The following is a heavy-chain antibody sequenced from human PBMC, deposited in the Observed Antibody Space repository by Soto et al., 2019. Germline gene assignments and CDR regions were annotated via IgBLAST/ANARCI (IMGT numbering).Heavy chain of an antibody. D-gene: IGHD2-15*01. V-gene: IGHV4-31*03. CDR3: ARVGYCSGGSCYGYYYYYGMDV. Sequence: VHLQESGPGLVKPSQTLSLSCTVSGGSISSGGYYWSWIRQHPGRGLEWIGYIYYSGSIYYNPSHEARVTISVDTSKNQFSLDLSSVTAADTVVYYCARVGYCSGGSCYGYYYYYGMDVWGQVTTVTVSS. J-gene: IGHJ6*02. CDR1: GGSISSGGYY. CDR2: IYYSGSI.